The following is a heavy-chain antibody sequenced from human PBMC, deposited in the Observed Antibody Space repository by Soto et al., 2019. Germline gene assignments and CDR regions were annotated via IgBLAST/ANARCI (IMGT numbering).Heavy chain of an antibody. J-gene: IGHJ6*02. D-gene: IGHD3-10*01. V-gene: IGHV4-30-4*01. Sequence: PSETLSLTCTVSGGSISSGDYYWSWIRQPPGKGLEWIGYIYYSGSTYYNPFLKSRVTISVDTSKNQFSLKLSSVTAADTAVYYCARDIGFGEPYGMDVWGQGTTVTVSS. CDR3: ARDIGFGEPYGMDV. CDR1: GGSISSGDYY. CDR2: IYYSGST.